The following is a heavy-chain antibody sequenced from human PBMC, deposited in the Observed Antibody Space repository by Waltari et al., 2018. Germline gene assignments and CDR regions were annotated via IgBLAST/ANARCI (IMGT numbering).Heavy chain of an antibody. J-gene: IGHJ4*02. D-gene: IGHD6-6*01. CDR3: ARDRTTMAARPGDY. CDR1: GYIFPTYY. V-gene: IGHV1-2*02. Sequence: QVLLVQSGAEVKKPGASVKVSCKASGYIFPTYYLHWVRQAPGQGPEWMGWVNPDTGNANYAHNFRGRVTMTWDTSINTAFMDLSGLKSDDTAVYYCARDRTTMAARPGDYWGQGTLVTVSS. CDR2: VNPDTGNA.